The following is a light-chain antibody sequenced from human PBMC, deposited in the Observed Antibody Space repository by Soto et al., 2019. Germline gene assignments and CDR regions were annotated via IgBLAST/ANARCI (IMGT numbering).Light chain of an antibody. V-gene: IGKV1-12*01. J-gene: IGKJ4*01. CDR3: QQGKSFPLT. CDR1: QESNSW. CDR2: TVS. Sequence: DIQMTQSPSYVSASLGDRVTITCRASQESNSWIGWYQQKPGLAPKLLIYTVSSLPGGVPTRFSGSRSGTDFTLTISSLQPEDLATYYCQQGKSFPLTFGGGTKVEIK.